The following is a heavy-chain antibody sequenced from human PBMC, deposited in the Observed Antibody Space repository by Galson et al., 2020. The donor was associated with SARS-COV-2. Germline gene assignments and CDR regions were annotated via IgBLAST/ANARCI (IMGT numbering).Heavy chain of an antibody. Sequence: SETLSLTCAFSGTSISSGSYSWNWIRQPPGKGLEWIGYISHSGGTYYNPSLKSRVTISGDRSKNQFSLRLSSVTAADTAVYYCARLHYGEYAPEAFDIWGPGTRVTVAS. CDR3: ARLHYGEYAPEAFDI. CDR1: GTSISSGSYS. D-gene: IGHD4-17*01. CDR2: ISHSGGT. J-gene: IGHJ3*02. V-gene: IGHV4-30-2*01.